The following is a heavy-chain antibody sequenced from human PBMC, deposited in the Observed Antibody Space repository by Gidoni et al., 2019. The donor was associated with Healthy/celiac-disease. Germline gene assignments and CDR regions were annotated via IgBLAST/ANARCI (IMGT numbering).Heavy chain of an antibody. CDR3: ARVRQQLVRYFDL. J-gene: IGHJ2*01. V-gene: IGHV4-34*01. D-gene: IGHD6-13*01. Sequence: QVQLQQWGAGLLKPSETLSLTCAVYGGSFSGYYWSWIRQPPGKGLEWIGEINHSGSTNYNPSLKSRVTISVETSKNQFSLKLSSVTAADTAVYYCARVRQQLVRYFDLWGRGTLVTVSS. CDR2: INHSGST. CDR1: GGSFSGYY.